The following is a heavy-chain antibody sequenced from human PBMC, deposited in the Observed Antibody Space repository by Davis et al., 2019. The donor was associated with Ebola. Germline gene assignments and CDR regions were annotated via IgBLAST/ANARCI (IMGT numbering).Heavy chain of an antibody. Sequence: PGGSLRLSCAASGFIFRSYVMSWVRQAPGKGLEWVSTLGTSADTYYADSVKGRFTISRDNSKNTLYLQMNGLRVEDTAIYYCAKDNYAVTIMVGAFDIWGQGTVVTVSS. D-gene: IGHD4-17*01. CDR1: GFIFRSYV. J-gene: IGHJ3*02. V-gene: IGHV3-23*01. CDR3: AKDNYAVTIMVGAFDI. CDR2: LGTSADT.